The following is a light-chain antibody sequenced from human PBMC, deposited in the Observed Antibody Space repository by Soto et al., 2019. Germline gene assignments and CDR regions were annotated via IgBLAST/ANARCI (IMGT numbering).Light chain of an antibody. J-gene: IGKJ2*01. CDR1: QSITTY. Sequence: DIQMTQSPSSLSASVGDRITIACRASQSITTYLNWYQQKPGKAPNLLIYAASSLQSGVPSRFSGSGSGADFTLTITSLQPEDFATYYCQQRHSTPYTFGQGTKVEI. V-gene: IGKV1-39*01. CDR3: QQRHSTPYT. CDR2: AAS.